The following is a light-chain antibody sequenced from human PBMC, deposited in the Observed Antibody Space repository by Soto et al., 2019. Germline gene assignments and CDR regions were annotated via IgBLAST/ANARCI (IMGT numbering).Light chain of an antibody. CDR2: EVT. J-gene: IGLJ3*02. CDR1: SSDVGGYKH. V-gene: IGLV2-14*01. CDR3: SSYTSSATWV. Sequence: QSALTQPASVSGSPGQSITISCTGTSSDVGGYKHVSWYQQHPGKAPKLMIYEVTSRPSGVSNRFSGSKSGNTASLTISGLQAEDEADYYCSSYTSSATWVFGGGTKLTVL.